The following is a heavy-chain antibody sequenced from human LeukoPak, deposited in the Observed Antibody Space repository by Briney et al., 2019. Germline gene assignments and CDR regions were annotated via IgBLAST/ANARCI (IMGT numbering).Heavy chain of an antibody. CDR2: IGCKAYDYAT. V-gene: IGHV3-73*01. CDR3: RQSPGGH. CDR1: GFNFSGSA. Sequence: PGGSLRLSCAASGFNFSGSAMHWVRQASGKGLEWIGRIGCKAYDYATTYVESVKGKVTIFRDDSKNTAYLQMNSLKTEDTAVYYCRQSPGGHWGQGTPVTVSS. J-gene: IGHJ4*02.